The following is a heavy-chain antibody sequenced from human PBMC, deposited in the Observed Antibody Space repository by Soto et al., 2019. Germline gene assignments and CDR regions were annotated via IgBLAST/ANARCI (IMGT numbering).Heavy chain of an antibody. CDR1: VFSFSDHY. D-gene: IGHD3-22*01. J-gene: IGHJ5*02. CDR3: ARAFYDRRSYWFEP. V-gene: IGHV3-72*01. Sequence: GGSLRLSCASSVFSFSDHYMDCVRHAPGKWLERVGRSRNKANSYSTEYAASVKGRFTISRDDSNNSLHLQMNSLQTEDTAVYYCARAFYDRRSYWFEPWGQGILVTVSS. CDR2: SRNKANSYST.